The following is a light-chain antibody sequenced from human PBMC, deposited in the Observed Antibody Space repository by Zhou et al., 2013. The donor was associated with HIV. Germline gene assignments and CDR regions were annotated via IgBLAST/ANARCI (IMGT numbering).Light chain of an antibody. J-gene: IGKJ1*01. CDR2: AAS. CDR3: QQSYSTPRT. Sequence: DIQMTQSPSSLSASIGDRVTITCRASQSIGRNLNWYQQKPGSAPKALIYAASKLRSGVPSRFRGSGSEVDFTLTISSLQPEDFATYYCQQSYSTPRTFGQGTKGGDQT. CDR1: QSIGRN. V-gene: IGKV1-39*01.